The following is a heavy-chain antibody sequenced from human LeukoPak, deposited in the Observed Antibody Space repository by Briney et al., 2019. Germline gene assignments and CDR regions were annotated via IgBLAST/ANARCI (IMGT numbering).Heavy chain of an antibody. CDR1: GFTFSSYA. J-gene: IGHJ4*02. D-gene: IGHD5-18*01. Sequence: GGSLRLSYAASGFTFSSYAMHWVRQAPGKGLEWVAVISYDGSNKYYADSVKGRFTISRDNSKNTLYLQMNSLRAEDTAVYYCARPEYSYGIGSADYWGQGTLVTVSS. CDR3: ARPEYSYGIGSADY. V-gene: IGHV3-30-3*01. CDR2: ISYDGSNK.